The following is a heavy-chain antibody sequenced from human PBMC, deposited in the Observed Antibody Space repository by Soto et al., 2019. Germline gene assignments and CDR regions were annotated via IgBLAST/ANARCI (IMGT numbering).Heavy chain of an antibody. V-gene: IGHV1-18*01. D-gene: IGHD4-17*01. Sequence: ASVKVCCKASGYTFTSYGISWVRQAPGQGLEWMGWISAYNGNTNYAQKLQGRVTMTTDTSTSTAYMELRSLRSDDTAVYYCARGFPDKYGDPPPEYFQHWGQGTLVTVSS. CDR1: GYTFTSYG. CDR3: ARGFPDKYGDPPPEYFQH. CDR2: ISAYNGNT. J-gene: IGHJ1*01.